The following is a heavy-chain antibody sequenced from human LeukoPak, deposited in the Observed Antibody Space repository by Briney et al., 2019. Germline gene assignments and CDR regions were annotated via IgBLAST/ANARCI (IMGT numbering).Heavy chain of an antibody. CDR2: ISAYNGNT. J-gene: IGHJ4*02. Sequence: ASVKVSCKASGYTFTSYGISWVRQAPGQGLEWMGWISAYNGNTNYAQKLQGRVTMTTDTSTSTAYMELRSLRSDDTAVYYCARDATYCSSTSCLRFDYWGQGTLVTVSS. CDR1: GYTFTSYG. CDR3: ARDATYCSSTSCLRFDY. D-gene: IGHD2-2*01. V-gene: IGHV1-18*01.